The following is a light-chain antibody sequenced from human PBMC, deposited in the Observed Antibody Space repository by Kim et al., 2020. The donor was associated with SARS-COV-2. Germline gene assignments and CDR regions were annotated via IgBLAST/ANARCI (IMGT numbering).Light chain of an antibody. CDR2: GAS. J-gene: IGKJ2*01. V-gene: IGKV3-15*01. CDR3: QQYNNWPQT. CDR1: QSVSSN. Sequence: VSRGERATLSCRASQSVSSNLAWYQQKPGQAHRLLIYGASTRATGIPARFSGSGSGTEFTLTISSLQSEDFAVYYCQQYNNWPQTFGQGTKLEIK.